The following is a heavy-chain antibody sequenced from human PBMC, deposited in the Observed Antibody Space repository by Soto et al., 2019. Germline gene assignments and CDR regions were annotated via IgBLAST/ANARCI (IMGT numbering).Heavy chain of an antibody. CDR3: ARADQIWSSSPDCSPCDYGLNV. CDR1: GGTFSNYA. CDR2: IIPLTETP. Sequence: ASVKVSCKASGGTFSNYAISWVRQAPGHGLEWVGGIIPLTETPVYAQTVQGRLTITADEITSAAYMELSSLRSDDTAVYYCARADQIWSSSPDCSPCDYGLNVWGQGTTVTVSS. J-gene: IGHJ6*02. D-gene: IGHD2-2*01. V-gene: IGHV1-69*13.